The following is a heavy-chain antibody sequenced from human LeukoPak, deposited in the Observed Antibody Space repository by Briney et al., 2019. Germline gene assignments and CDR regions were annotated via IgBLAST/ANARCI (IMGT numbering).Heavy chain of an antibody. Sequence: SGGSLRLSCAASGFTVSSNYMSWVRQAPGKGLEWVSRINTDGSSTSYADSVKGRFTISRDNAKNTLYLQMNSLRAEDTAVYYCARDSLGELSLRAWGQGTLVTVSS. D-gene: IGHD3-16*02. CDR1: GFTVSSNY. CDR2: INTDGSST. CDR3: ARDSLGELSLRA. V-gene: IGHV3-74*01. J-gene: IGHJ5*02.